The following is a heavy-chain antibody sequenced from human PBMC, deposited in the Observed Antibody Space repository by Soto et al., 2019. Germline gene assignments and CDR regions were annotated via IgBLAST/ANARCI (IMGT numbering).Heavy chain of an antibody. CDR1: GGSISSYY. CDR3: ARHADYGDYVGAFDI. CDR2: IYYSGST. D-gene: IGHD4-17*01. J-gene: IGHJ3*02. V-gene: IGHV4-59*08. Sequence: SETLSLTCTVSGGSISSYYWSWIRQPPGKGLEWIGYIYYSGSTNYNPSLKSRVTISVDTSKNQFSLKLSSVTAADTAVYYCARHADYGDYVGAFDIWGQGTMVTVSS.